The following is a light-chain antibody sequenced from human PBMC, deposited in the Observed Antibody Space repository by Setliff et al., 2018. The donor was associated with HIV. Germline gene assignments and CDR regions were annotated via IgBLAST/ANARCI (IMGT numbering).Light chain of an antibody. V-gene: IGLV2-14*03. J-gene: IGLJ3*02. Sequence: QSALTQPASVSGSPGQSIAISCTGTSSDVGSYKYVSWYQQHPGKAPKLMIYDVSNRPSGVSNRFSGSKSGNTASLTISGLQAEDEADYYCSSYTSTIALVFGGGTKVTVL. CDR1: SSDVGSYKY. CDR3: SSYTSTIALV. CDR2: DVS.